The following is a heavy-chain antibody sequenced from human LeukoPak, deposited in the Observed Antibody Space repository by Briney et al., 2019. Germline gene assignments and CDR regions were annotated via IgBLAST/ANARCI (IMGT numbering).Heavy chain of an antibody. V-gene: IGHV1-69*04. Sequence: SVNVSCKASGDTFDRFPISWVRLAPGQGLEWMGRIIPVFDMTNYAPKFQGRITMTADISTTTAYMELRSLKSEDSAIYYCTKGPHDYGAFVYFWGQGTRVTVSS. CDR2: IIPVFDMT. J-gene: IGHJ4*02. D-gene: IGHD4-17*01. CDR1: GDTFDRFP. CDR3: TKGPHDYGAFVYF.